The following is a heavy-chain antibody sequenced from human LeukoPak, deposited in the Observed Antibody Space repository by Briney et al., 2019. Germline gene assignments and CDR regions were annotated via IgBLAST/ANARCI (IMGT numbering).Heavy chain of an antibody. CDR1: GFTFSSYW. V-gene: IGHV3-7*03. CDR3: ARARNRYCSSTSCYSGFVDY. CDR2: IKQDGSEE. J-gene: IGHJ4*02. Sequence: GGSLRLSCAASGFTFSSYWMSWVRQAPGKGLEWVANIKQDGSEEYYVDSVKGRFTISRDNAKNSLYLQMNSLRAEDTAVYYCARARNRYCSSTSCYSGFVDYWGQGTLVTVSS. D-gene: IGHD2-2*01.